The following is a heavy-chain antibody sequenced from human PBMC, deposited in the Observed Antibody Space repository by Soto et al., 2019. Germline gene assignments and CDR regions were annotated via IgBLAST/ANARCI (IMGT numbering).Heavy chain of an antibody. V-gene: IGHV4-59*01. D-gene: IGHD2-15*01. Sequence: QVQLQESGPGLVKPSETLSLTCTVSGGSISSYYWTRIRQPPGKGLEWIGYVYSSGSTNYNPSFKGRVTISVDTSNNEFSLKLISVTAADTAVYYCARDSGGPFNWFDPWGQGTLVTVSS. CDR2: VYSSGST. CDR3: ARDSGGPFNWFDP. CDR1: GGSISSYY. J-gene: IGHJ5*02.